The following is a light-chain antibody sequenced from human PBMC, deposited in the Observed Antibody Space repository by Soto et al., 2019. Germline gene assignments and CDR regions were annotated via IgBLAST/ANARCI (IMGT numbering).Light chain of an antibody. Sequence: EIVLTQSPGTLFWSPGQRATLSCRASQRLSASDIAWYQQKPGQAPKFLIYGVSSRATGIPDRFSGSGYGTDFNLTITSLQSEDFAVYCCQQYNNWPLTFGPGTRLEIK. CDR3: QQYNNWPLT. CDR2: GVS. V-gene: IGKV3-20*01. CDR1: QRLSASD. J-gene: IGKJ5*01.